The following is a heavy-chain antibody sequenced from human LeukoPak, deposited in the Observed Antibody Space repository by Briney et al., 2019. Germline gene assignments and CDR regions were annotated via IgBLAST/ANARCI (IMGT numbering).Heavy chain of an antibody. V-gene: IGHV1-18*01. D-gene: IGHD6-19*01. J-gene: IGHJ3*02. CDR1: GYTFSTYG. CDR3: TRVWLGNGLDI. CDR2: ISTYNSNT. Sequence: ASVKVSCKAPGYTFSTYGITWVRQAPGQGLEWMGWISTYNSNTKYEQKFQGRVTMTTDTPTRTVHMELRSLGSDDTAVYYCTRVWLGNGLDIWGQGTMVTVSS.